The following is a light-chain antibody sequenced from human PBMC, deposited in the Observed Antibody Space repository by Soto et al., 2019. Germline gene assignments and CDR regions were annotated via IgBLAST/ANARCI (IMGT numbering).Light chain of an antibody. V-gene: IGKV1-27*01. Sequence: DIQMTQSPSSLSASVGDRVTITCRASQGISNYLAWYQQKPGKVPKLLIYAASTLQSRVPSRFSSSGSGTDFTLTIRSLQPEDVATYYCQKYNIAPLTFCGGTNVEIK. CDR2: AAS. J-gene: IGKJ4*01. CDR1: QGISNY. CDR3: QKYNIAPLT.